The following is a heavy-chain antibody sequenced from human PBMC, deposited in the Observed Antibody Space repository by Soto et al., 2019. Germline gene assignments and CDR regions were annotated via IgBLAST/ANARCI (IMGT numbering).Heavy chain of an antibody. CDR1: GGSISSGDYY. V-gene: IGHV4-30-4*02. CDR3: ARDLRLGFSSDLHHPITWFDP. CDR2: IYYSGST. J-gene: IGHJ5*02. Sequence: SETLSLTCTVSGGSISSGDYYWSWIRQPPGKGLEWIGYIYYSGSTYYNPSLKSRVTISVDTSKNQFSLKLSSVTAADTAVYYCARDLRLGFSSDLHHPITWFDPWGQGTLVTVSS. D-gene: IGHD6-19*01.